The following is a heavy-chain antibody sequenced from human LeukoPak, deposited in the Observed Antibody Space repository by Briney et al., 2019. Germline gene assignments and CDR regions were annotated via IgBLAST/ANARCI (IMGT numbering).Heavy chain of an antibody. J-gene: IGHJ4*02. Sequence: SQTLSLTCTVSGGSISSDSYYWSWIRQPPGKGLEWIGYIYYSGSTNYNPSLKSRVTISVDTSKNQFSLKLSSVTAADTAVYYCARGAAAKFDYWGQGTLVTVSS. CDR3: ARGAAAKFDY. V-gene: IGHV4-61*01. D-gene: IGHD6-13*01. CDR1: GGSISSDSYY. CDR2: IYYSGST.